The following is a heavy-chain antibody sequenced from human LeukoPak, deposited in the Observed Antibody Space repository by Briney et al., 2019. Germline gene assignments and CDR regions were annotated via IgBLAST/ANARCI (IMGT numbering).Heavy chain of an antibody. V-gene: IGHV1-2*02. J-gene: IGHJ1*01. CDR3: ARGMAAAVNAEYFQH. CDR1: GYTFTGYY. Sequence: ASVKVSCKASGYTFTGYYMHWVRQAPGQGLEWMGWINPNSGGTNYAQKFQGRVTMTRDTSISTAYMELSRLRSDDTAVYYCARGMAAAVNAEYFQHWGRGTLVTVSS. D-gene: IGHD6-13*01. CDR2: INPNSGGT.